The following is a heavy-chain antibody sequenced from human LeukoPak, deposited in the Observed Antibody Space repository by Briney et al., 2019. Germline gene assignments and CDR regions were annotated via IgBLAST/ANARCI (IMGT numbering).Heavy chain of an antibody. CDR3: AKDQFGGNWFDP. Sequence: PGGSLRLSCAGSGFTFSSYGMHWVRQAPGKGLEWVAVISNDGSNKYSADSVKGRFTISRDNSKNTLYLQMNSLRVEDTAVYHCAKDQFGGNWFDPWGQGTLVTVSS. CDR1: GFTFSSYG. V-gene: IGHV3-30*18. D-gene: IGHD3-10*01. CDR2: ISNDGSNK. J-gene: IGHJ5*02.